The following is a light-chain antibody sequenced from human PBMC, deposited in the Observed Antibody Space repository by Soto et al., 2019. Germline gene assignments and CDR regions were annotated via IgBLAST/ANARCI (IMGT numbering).Light chain of an antibody. CDR2: YDD. V-gene: IGLV1-36*01. J-gene: IGLJ3*02. CDR3: AAWDDSLNGLV. Sequence: QSVLTQPPSVSGAPGQRVTISCTGNSSNIGSPFDVHWYQHLPGTAPRLLIYYDDLLPSGVSDRFSGSKSGTSASLAIGGLQSEDEADYYCAAWDDSLNGLVFGGGTKLTVL. CDR1: SSNIGSPFD.